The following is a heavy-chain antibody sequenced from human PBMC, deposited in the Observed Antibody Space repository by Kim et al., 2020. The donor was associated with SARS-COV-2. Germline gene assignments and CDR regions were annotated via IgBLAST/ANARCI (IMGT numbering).Heavy chain of an antibody. CDR2: ISYDGSNK. Sequence: GGSLRLSCAASGFTFSSYGMHWVRQAPGKGLEWVAVISYDGSNKYYADSVKGRFTISRDNSKNTLYLQMNSLRAEDTAVYYCAKPRLLWFGELFGWGQGTLVTVSS. J-gene: IGHJ4*02. CDR3: AKPRLLWFGELFG. V-gene: IGHV3-30*18. D-gene: IGHD3-10*01. CDR1: GFTFSSYG.